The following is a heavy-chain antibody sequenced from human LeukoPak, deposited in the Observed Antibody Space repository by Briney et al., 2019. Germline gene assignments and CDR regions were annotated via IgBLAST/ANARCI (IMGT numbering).Heavy chain of an antibody. D-gene: IGHD2-21*02. V-gene: IGHV4-39*07. J-gene: IGHJ4*02. CDR2: IYYSGTT. CDR3: ARDFGPYCGGACFPFDY. CDR1: GVSISSSNSY. Sequence: PSETLSLTCTVSGVSISSSNSYWGWIRQPPGKGLEWIGSIYYSGTTYYNPSLKSRVTISVDTSKNQFSLRLSSVTAADTAVYYCARDFGPYCGGACFPFDYWGQGTLVTVSS.